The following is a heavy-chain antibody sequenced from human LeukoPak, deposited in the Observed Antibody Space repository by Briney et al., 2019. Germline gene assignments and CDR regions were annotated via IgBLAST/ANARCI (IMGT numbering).Heavy chain of an antibody. V-gene: IGHV3-23*01. Sequence: GGSLRLSCAASGFIFSSYNMSWVRQAPGKGLEWVSAISGSGGSTYYADSVKGRFTISRDNSKNTLYLQMNSLRAEDTAVYYCAKDLVRAAAGTGNNFDYWGQGTLVIVSS. D-gene: IGHD6-13*01. J-gene: IGHJ4*02. CDR3: AKDLVRAAAGTGNNFDY. CDR1: GFIFSSYN. CDR2: ISGSGGST.